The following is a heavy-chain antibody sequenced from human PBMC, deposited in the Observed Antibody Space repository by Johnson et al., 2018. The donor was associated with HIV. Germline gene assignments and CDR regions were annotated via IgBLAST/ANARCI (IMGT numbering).Heavy chain of an antibody. CDR1: GFTLDNYG. J-gene: IGHJ3*02. CDR2: TPNDASNK. D-gene: IGHD4-23*01. Sequence: HVQLVESGGGLVQPGGSLRLSCAASGFTLDNYGMHWVRQAPGKGLEWVAFTPNDASNKYYAGSVEGRFAIFRDNSKTTLYLQMNSLRAEDTAVYYCACSVVTDAFDIWGQGTMVTVSS. V-gene: IGHV3-30*09. CDR3: ACSVVTDAFDI.